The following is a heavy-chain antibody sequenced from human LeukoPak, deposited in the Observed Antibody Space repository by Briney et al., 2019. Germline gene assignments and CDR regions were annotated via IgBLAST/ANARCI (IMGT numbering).Heavy chain of an antibody. CDR3: AKTGGIAASH. V-gene: IGHV3-30*04. CDR1: GLTFSRYV. Sequence: PGGSLRLSCAASGLTFSRYVMIWVRQAPGKGLQWVSTISYDGDNKYYVDSVKGRFTISRDNSKNTLYLQMNSLRAEDTAVYFCAKTGGIAASHWGQGTLVTVSS. J-gene: IGHJ4*02. D-gene: IGHD6-13*01. CDR2: ISYDGDNK.